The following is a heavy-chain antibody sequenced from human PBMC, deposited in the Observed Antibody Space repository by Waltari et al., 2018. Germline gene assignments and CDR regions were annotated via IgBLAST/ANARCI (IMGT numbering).Heavy chain of an antibody. CDR3: ATKRESSASGFDY. D-gene: IGHD6-19*01. CDR1: GGSISSSSYY. J-gene: IGHJ4*02. Sequence: QLQLQESGPGLVKPSETLSFTCTVSGGSISSSSYYWGWIRQPPGKGLVWIGSIYYSGTTYSNPSLKCRVTISVDTSKNQFSLKLSSVTAADTAVYYCATKRESSASGFDYWGQGTLVTVSS. CDR2: IYYSGTT. V-gene: IGHV4-39*01.